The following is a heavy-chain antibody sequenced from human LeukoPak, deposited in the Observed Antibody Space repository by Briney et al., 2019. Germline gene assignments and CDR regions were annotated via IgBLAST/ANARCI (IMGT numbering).Heavy chain of an antibody. J-gene: IGHJ4*02. CDR1: GGSISSGGYY. D-gene: IGHD3-3*01. CDR2: IYYSGST. V-gene: IGHV4-31*03. Sequence: SETLSLTCTVSGGSISSGGYYWSWIRQHPGKGLEWIGYIYYSGSTYYNPSLKSRVTISVDTSKNQFSLKLSSVTAADTAVYHCARDSAIFGVVRYFDYWGQGTLVTVSS. CDR3: ARDSAIFGVVRYFDY.